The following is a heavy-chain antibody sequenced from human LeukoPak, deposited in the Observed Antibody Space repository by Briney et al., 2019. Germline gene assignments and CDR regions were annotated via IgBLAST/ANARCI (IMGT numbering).Heavy chain of an antibody. J-gene: IGHJ4*02. D-gene: IGHD6-19*01. Sequence: ASVKVSCKASGYTFTGYYMHWVRQAPGQGLEWMGWINPNSGGTNYAQKFQGWVTMTRDTSISTAYMELSRLRSDDTAVYYCARQFWVAGAYFDYWGQGTLVTVSS. CDR3: ARQFWVAGAYFDY. V-gene: IGHV1-2*04. CDR1: GYTFTGYY. CDR2: INPNSGGT.